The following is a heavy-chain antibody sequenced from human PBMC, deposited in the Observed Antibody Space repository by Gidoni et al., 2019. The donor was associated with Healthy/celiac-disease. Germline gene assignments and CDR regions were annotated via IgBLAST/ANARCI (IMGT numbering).Heavy chain of an antibody. CDR1: GFTCSGSA. D-gene: IGHD3-22*01. J-gene: IGHJ3*02. CDR2: IRSKANSYAT. Sequence: EVQLVASGGGLVQPGGSLQLSCAASGFTCSGSAMHWARQASGKGPEWVGRIRSKANSYATAYAASVKGRFTISRDDSKNTAYLQMNSLKTEDTAVYYCTRRAPYYYDSSGFGHAFDIWGQGTMVTVSS. CDR3: TRRAPYYYDSSGFGHAFDI. V-gene: IGHV3-73*02.